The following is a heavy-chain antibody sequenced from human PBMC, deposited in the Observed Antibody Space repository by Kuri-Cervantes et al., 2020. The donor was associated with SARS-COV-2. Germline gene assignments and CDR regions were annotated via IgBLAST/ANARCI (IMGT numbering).Heavy chain of an antibody. CDR1: GFTFSSYS. D-gene: IGHD5-18*01. CDR2: TRNKANSYTT. CDR3: ASGYRGRGFDI. Sequence: GGSLRLSCAASGFTFSSYSMNWVRQAPGKGLEWVGRTRNKANSYTTEYAASVKGRFTISRDDPENSLYLQMNSLRAEDTTVYYCASGYRGRGFDIWGQGTMVTVSS. V-gene: IGHV3-72*01. J-gene: IGHJ3*02.